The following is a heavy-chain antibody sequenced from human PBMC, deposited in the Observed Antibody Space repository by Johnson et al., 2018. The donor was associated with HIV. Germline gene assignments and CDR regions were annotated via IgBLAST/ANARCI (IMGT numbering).Heavy chain of an antibody. J-gene: IGHJ3*02. CDR3: AKDQYRKLTTVAGI. CDR2: ISNDGSNK. D-gene: IGHD4-17*01. Sequence: VQLVESGGGVVQPGRSLRLSCAASGFPFSSYAMDWVRQAPGKGLEWVAVISNDGSNKYYADSVKGRFTISRDNAKNSLYLQMNSLTVEDTAVYYCAKDQYRKLTTVAGIWGQGTMVTVSS. CDR1: GFPFSSYA. V-gene: IGHV3-30-3*01.